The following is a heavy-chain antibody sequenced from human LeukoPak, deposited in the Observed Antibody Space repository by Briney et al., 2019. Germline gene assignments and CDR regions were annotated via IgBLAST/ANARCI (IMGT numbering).Heavy chain of an antibody. CDR2: IYYSGST. CDR1: GGSISSYY. J-gene: IGHJ6*03. V-gene: IGHV4-59*01. CDR3: ARGIAVAGTSGDYYYYMDV. Sequence: PSETLSLTCTVSGGSISSYYWSWIRQPPGKGLEWIGYIYYSGSTNYNPSLKSRVTISVDTSKNQFSLKLSSVTAADTAVYYCARGIAVAGTSGDYYYYMDVWGKGTTVSVSS. D-gene: IGHD6-19*01.